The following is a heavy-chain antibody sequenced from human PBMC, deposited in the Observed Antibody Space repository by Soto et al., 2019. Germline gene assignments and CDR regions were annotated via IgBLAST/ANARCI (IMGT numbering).Heavy chain of an antibody. D-gene: IGHD1-1*01. CDR2: MFHGGTT. J-gene: IGHJ4*02. Sequence: PSETLSLTCTVSGSISGYYWSWVRQPPGKRLEWIGYMFHGGTTKYNPSLQSRVTLSLDTARNQFSLSLTSVTAADTALYYCAKERKGFRYMEHWGRGALVTVSS. CDR3: AKERKGFRYMEH. V-gene: IGHV4-59*01. CDR1: GSISGYY.